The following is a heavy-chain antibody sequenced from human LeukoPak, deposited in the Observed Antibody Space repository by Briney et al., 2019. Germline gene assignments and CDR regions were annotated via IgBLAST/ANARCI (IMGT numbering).Heavy chain of an antibody. CDR3: ARSYSGYDFLDY. J-gene: IGHJ4*02. V-gene: IGHV5-10-1*01. CDR2: IDPSDSYT. CDR1: GYXFPSYW. D-gene: IGHD5-12*01. Sequence: GESLKISCNGSGYXFPSYWITCVRQMPGKGLEWMGRIDPSDSYTNYSPSFQGHVTISADKSISTAYLQWSSLKASDTAMYYCARSYSGYDFLDYWGQGTLVTVSS.